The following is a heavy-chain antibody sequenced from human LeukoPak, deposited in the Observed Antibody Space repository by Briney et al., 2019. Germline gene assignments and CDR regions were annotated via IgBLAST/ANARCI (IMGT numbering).Heavy chain of an antibody. D-gene: IGHD6-19*01. CDR1: GGSISSGSYY. CDR2: IYTSGST. Sequence: PSQTLSLTCTVSGGSISSGSYYWSWIRQPAGKGLEWIGRIYTSGSTNYNPSLKSRVTISVDTSKNQFSLKLSSVTAADTAVYYCARVTAVAGAFDYWGQGTLVTVSS. V-gene: IGHV4-61*02. CDR3: ARVTAVAGAFDY. J-gene: IGHJ4*02.